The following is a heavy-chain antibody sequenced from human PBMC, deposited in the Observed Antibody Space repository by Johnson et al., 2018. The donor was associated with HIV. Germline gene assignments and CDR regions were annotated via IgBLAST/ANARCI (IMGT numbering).Heavy chain of an antibody. CDR2: ISGSGGST. J-gene: IGHJ3*02. Sequence: VQLVESGGGVVQPGGSLRLSCAASGFTFSSYGMHWVRQAPGKGLEWVSAISGSGGSTYYADSVKGRFPISRDNSKNTLYLQMNSLRAEDTAVYYCARESGGYYDSSAREAFDIWGQGTMVTVSS. D-gene: IGHD3-22*01. V-gene: IGHV3-23*04. CDR1: GFTFSSYG. CDR3: ARESGGYYDSSAREAFDI.